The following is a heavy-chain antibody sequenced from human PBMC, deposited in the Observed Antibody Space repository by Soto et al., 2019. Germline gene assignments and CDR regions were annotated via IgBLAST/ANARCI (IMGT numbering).Heavy chain of an antibody. D-gene: IGHD2-21*01. CDR3: ARPSCGAACCYYGMDV. CDR1: GGTFSSYT. Sequence: QVQLVQSGAEVKKPGSSVKVSCKASGGTFSSYTISWVRQAPGQGLEWMGGIIPTFGTADYAQKFQGRVTITADESTSTGYMELSSLRSEDTALYYCARPSCGAACCYYGMDVWGQGNAVTVSS. CDR2: IIPTFGTA. J-gene: IGHJ6*02. V-gene: IGHV1-69*12.